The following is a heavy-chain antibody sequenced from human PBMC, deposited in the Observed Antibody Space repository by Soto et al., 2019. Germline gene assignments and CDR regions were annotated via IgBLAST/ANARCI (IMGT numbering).Heavy chain of an antibody. V-gene: IGHV3-30*18. J-gene: IGHJ4*02. CDR1: GFTFSTYA. CDR2: ISYDESDK. CDR3: VKSQFSDSGGYPLAS. Sequence: QVQLVESGGGVVQPGRSLRLSCAASGFTFSTYAMHWVRQAPGKGLEWVAVISYDESDKLYADSVKGRFTISKDNSKNTLYLQMNSLRVEDRGVYYCVKSQFSDSGGYPLASWGQGTLVTVSS. D-gene: IGHD3-22*01.